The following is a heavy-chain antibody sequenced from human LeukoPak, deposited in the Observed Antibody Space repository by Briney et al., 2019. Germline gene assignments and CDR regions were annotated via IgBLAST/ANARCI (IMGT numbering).Heavy chain of an antibody. Sequence: GMSLRLSCAASGFTFDDYAMHWVRQAPGKGLEWGASISWNSGDRGYADSVKGRFTSSRDSAKTSLYLQMNSLRAEDTALYYCARGPPYYESRGYFSGAFDIWGQGTMVTVSS. J-gene: IGHJ3*02. CDR2: ISWNSGDR. CDR1: GFTFDDYA. D-gene: IGHD3-22*01. CDR3: ARGPPYYESRGYFSGAFDI. V-gene: IGHV3-9*01.